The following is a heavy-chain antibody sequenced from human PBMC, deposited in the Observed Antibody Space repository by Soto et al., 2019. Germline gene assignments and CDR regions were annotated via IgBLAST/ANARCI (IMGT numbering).Heavy chain of an antibody. Sequence: SETLSLTCTVYGGFLSESYWTWIRQPPGKGLEWIGEINHVGGTNYNPSLKSRVTMSVDTSQNQFSLRLISVTSADTAMYFCVRIRYQLPSSVLWLDPWGQGTPVTVSS. D-gene: IGHD3-16*01. J-gene: IGHJ5*02. CDR2: INHVGGT. V-gene: IGHV4-34*01. CDR3: VRIRYQLPSSVLWLDP. CDR1: GGFLSESY.